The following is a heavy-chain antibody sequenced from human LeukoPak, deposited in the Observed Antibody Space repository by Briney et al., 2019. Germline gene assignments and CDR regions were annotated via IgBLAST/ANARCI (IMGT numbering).Heavy chain of an antibody. D-gene: IGHD2-15*01. CDR2: IYTSGST. J-gene: IGHJ6*02. Sequence: SETLSLTCTVSGGSISSYYWSWIRQPAGEGLEWIGRIYTSGSTNYNPSLKSRVTMSVDTSKNQFSLKLSSVTAADTAVYYRARDSSHCSGGSCLYYYGIDVWGQGTTVTVSS. CDR3: ARDSSHCSGGSCLYYYGIDV. CDR1: GGSISSYY. V-gene: IGHV4-4*07.